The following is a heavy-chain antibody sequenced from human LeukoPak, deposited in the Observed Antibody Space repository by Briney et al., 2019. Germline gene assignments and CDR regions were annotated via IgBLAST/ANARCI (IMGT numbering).Heavy chain of an antibody. CDR1: GFTFTTYV. CDR2: INTSGGST. CDR3: VKGRYSHDS. D-gene: IGHD5-18*01. V-gene: IGHV3-64D*06. Sequence: PGGSLRLSCSASGFTFTTYVMHWVRQAPGKGLEHVSTINTSGGSTYYADSVKGRFTISRDNSKDTLYLQMSSLRVEDTAVYYCVKGRYSHDSWGQGTLVIVPS. J-gene: IGHJ4*02.